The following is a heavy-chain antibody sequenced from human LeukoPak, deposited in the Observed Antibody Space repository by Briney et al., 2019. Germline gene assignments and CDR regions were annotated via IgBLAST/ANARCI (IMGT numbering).Heavy chain of an antibody. V-gene: IGHV1-58*01. CDR2: IVVGSGNT. J-gene: IGHJ4*02. D-gene: IGHD1-26*01. Sequence: SVKVSCKASGFTFTSSAVQWVRQARGQRLEWMGWIVVGSGNTNYAQNFQERVTITRDMSTSTAYMDLSSLRSEDTAVYYCAREQRWELLVLWGQGTLVTVSS. CDR1: GFTFTSSA. CDR3: AREQRWELLVL.